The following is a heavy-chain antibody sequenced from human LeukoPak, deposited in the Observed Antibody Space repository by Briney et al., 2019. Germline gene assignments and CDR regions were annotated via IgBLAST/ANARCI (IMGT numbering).Heavy chain of an antibody. J-gene: IGHJ6*02. V-gene: IGHV1-69*04. Sequence: SVKVSCKASGGTFSSYALSWVRQAPGQGLEWMGRIIPIFGIANYAQKFQGRVTITADKSTSTAYMELSSLRSEDTAVYYCARGGKLFENYYYYYGMDVWGQGTTVTVSS. CDR3: ARGGKLFENYYYYYGMDV. D-gene: IGHD3-10*01. CDR2: IIPIFGIA. CDR1: GGTFSSYA.